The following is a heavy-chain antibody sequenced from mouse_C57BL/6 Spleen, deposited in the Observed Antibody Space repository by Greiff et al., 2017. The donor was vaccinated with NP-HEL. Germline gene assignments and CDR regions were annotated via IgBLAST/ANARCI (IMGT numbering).Heavy chain of an antibody. CDR3: AMTAGPAWFAY. V-gene: IGHV1-74*01. CDR2: IHPSDSDT. D-gene: IGHD1-2*01. J-gene: IGHJ3*01. CDR1: GYTFTSYW. Sequence: QVQLQQPGAELVKPGASVKVSCKASGYTFTSYWMHWVKQRPGQGLEWIGRIHPSDSDTNYNQKFKGKATLTVDKSSSTAYMQLSSLTSEGAAVYYWAMTAGPAWFAYWGQGTLVTVSA.